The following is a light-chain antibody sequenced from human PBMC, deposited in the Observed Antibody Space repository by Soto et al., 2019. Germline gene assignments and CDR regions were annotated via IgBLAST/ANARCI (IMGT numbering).Light chain of an antibody. CDR2: AAS. CDR1: QGISTY. Sequence: DIPMTQSPSSLSASVGDRVTITCRASQGISTYLNWYHQKPGKAPKLLIYAASSLQSGVPSRFSGSGSETDFTLTISSLQPEDFATYSCQQSYSTTWTFGQGTKVDIK. V-gene: IGKV1-39*01. CDR3: QQSYSTTWT. J-gene: IGKJ1*01.